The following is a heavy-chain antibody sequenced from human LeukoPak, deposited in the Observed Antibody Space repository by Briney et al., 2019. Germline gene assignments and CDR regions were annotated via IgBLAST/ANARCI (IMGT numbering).Heavy chain of an antibody. J-gene: IGHJ5*02. Sequence: GASVKVSCKASGGNFSSYVISWVRQAPGQGLEWMGGIIPIFGTSNYAQKFQGRVTITADESTSTAYMELSSLRSEDTAVYYCARGPNYYDSSGPTGGFDPWGQGTLVTVSS. D-gene: IGHD3-22*01. CDR2: IIPIFGTS. V-gene: IGHV1-69*13. CDR1: GGNFSSYV. CDR3: ARGPNYYDSSGPTGGFDP.